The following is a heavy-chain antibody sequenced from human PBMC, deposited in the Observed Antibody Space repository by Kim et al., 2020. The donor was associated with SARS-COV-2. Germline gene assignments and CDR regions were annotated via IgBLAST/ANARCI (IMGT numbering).Heavy chain of an antibody. CDR1: GYSFTSYW. D-gene: IGHD5-12*01. CDR2: IDPSDSYT. J-gene: IGHJ4*02. V-gene: IGHV5-10-1*01. CDR3: ARGVGYNVDY. Sequence: GESLKISCKGSGYSFTSYWNTWVRQMPGKGLEWMGRIDPSDSYTNYSPSFQGHVTISADKSISTAYLQWSSLKASDTAMYYCARGVGYNVDYWGQGTLVTVSS.